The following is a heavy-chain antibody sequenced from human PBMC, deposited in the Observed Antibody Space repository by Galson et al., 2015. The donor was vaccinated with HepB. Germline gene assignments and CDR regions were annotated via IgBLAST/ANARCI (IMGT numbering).Heavy chain of an antibody. CDR3: ARDLGGYDDAFDV. D-gene: IGHD5-12*01. J-gene: IGHJ3*01. CDR1: GFTFSNYW. CDR2: IRQDGSEK. Sequence: SLRLSCAASGFTFSNYWMSWVRQAPGKGLEWVANIRQDGSEKYYVDSVKGRFTISRDNAKNSLYLQMDTLRAEDTAVYYCARDLGGYDDAFDVWGQGTTGTVSP. V-gene: IGHV3-7*01.